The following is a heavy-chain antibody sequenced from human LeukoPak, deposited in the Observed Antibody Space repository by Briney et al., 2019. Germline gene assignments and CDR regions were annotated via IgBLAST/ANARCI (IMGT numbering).Heavy chain of an antibody. Sequence: GGSLRLSCVASGFTFSNFGMHWVRQAPGKGLEWVAVIWYDGSNKYYADSVKGRFAISRDDSKNTLYLQMNSLRVEDTAVYYCARDRSVLWFDPWGQGTLVIVSS. CDR1: GFTFSNFG. CDR2: IWYDGSNK. D-gene: IGHD3-10*02. J-gene: IGHJ5*02. CDR3: ARDRSVLWFDP. V-gene: IGHV3-33*01.